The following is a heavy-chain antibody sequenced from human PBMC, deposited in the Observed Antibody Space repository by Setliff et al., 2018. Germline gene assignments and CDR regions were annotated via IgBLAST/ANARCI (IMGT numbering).Heavy chain of an antibody. J-gene: IGHJ5*02. Sequence: HPGGSLRLSCAASGFTFSNYYMHWVRQAPGKGLVWVSRITSDGSSTTYADSVKGRFTISRDNAKSTLYLQMNSLRAEDTAVYYCARDVFCSGGSCDNWFDPWGQGTLVTVSS. V-gene: IGHV3-74*01. CDR3: ARDVFCSGGSCDNWFDP. CDR1: GFTFSNYY. D-gene: IGHD2-15*01. CDR2: ITSDGSST.